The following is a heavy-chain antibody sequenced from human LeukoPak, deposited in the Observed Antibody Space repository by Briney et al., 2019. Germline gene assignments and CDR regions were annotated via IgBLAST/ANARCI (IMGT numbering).Heavy chain of an antibody. CDR3: ARASCSGGTCPRGWYFDY. V-gene: IGHV4-59*01. Sequence: SETLSLTCSVSGGSITSYYWSWIRQPPGKGLEWIGYIYYSGSTNYNPSLKSRVTISIDTSKKQFSLRLSSVTAADTAVYYCARASCSGGTCPRGWYFDYWGQGTLVTVSS. CDR1: GGSITSYY. D-gene: IGHD2-15*01. CDR2: IYYSGST. J-gene: IGHJ4*02.